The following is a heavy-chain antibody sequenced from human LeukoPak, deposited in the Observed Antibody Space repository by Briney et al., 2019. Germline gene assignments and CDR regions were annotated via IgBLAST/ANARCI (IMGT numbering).Heavy chain of an antibody. J-gene: IGHJ6*03. V-gene: IGHV3-43D*03. Sequence: GGSLRLSCAASGFTFDDYAMHWVRQGPGKGLEWVSLISWDGGSTYYADSVKGRFTISRDNSKNSLYLQMNSLRAEDTALYYCTKAQLVDYIYYYMDVWGRGTTVTVSS. CDR2: ISWDGGST. CDR3: TKAQLVDYIYYYMDV. D-gene: IGHD6-6*01. CDR1: GFTFDDYA.